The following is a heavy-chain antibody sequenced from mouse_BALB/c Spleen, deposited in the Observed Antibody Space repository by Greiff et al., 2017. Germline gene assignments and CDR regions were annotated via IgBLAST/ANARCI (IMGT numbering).Heavy chain of an antibody. V-gene: IGHV1-14*01. CDR2: INPYNDGT. J-gene: IGHJ4*01. CDR1: GYTFTSYV. CDR3: ARGKGYDYYAMDY. Sequence: EVQLQQSGPELVKPGASVKMSCKASGYTFTSYVMHWVKQKPGQGLEWIGYINPYNDGTKYNEKFKGKATLTSDKSSSTAYMELSSLTSEDSAVYYCARGKGYDYYAMDYWGQGTSVTVSS. D-gene: IGHD2-14*01.